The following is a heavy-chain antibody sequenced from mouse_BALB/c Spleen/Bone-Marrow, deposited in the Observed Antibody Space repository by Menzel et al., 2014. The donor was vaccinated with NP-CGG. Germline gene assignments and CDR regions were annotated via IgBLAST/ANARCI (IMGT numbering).Heavy chain of an antibody. J-gene: IGHJ1*01. CDR2: IAPGSGSS. CDR1: GYPFTSYW. Sequence: DLVKPGASAQLSCKASGYPFTSYWIHWIQQRPGQGLEWIGRIAPGSGSSYYNEMFKGKATLTVDTSSSTAYIQLSSLSSEDSAVYFCARRYFNVWGAGTTVT. V-gene: IGHV1S41*01. CDR3: ARRYFNV.